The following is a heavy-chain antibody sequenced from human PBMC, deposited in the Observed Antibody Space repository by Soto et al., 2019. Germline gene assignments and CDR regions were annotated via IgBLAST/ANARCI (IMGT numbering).Heavy chain of an antibody. CDR3: ARGNLGGFDL. V-gene: IGHV3-74*01. CDR2: IQNDGSRT. Sequence: EVQLVESEGGLVQRGGSLRPSCAASGFTFDYYWMHWVRQAPGQGLVWVAHIQNDGSRTTYADSVKGRFTISRDNAKNTMYLQMNSLGAEDTAVYYCARGNLGGFDLWGQGTTVTVSS. D-gene: IGHD4-4*01. J-gene: IGHJ3*01. CDR1: GFTFDYYW.